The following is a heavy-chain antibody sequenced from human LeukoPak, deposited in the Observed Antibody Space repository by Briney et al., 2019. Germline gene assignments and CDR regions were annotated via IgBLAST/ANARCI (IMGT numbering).Heavy chain of an antibody. J-gene: IGHJ4*02. V-gene: IGHV3-23*01. D-gene: IGHD3-22*01. CDR2: ISGSGGST. CDR1: GSTFSSYA. CDR3: AKDLAEYYYDGSGYYYLDF. Sequence: PGGSLRLSCAASGSTFSSYAMSWVRQAPGKGLEWVSVISGSGGSTYYADSVKGRFTISRDNSKNTLYLQMNSLRAEDTAVYSCAKDLAEYYYDGSGYYYLDFWGQGTLVTVSS.